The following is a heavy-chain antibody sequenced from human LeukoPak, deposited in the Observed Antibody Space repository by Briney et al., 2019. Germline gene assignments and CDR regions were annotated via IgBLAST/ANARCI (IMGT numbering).Heavy chain of an antibody. Sequence: SETLSLTCTVSGGSISSYYWSWIRQPPGKGLEYVGYIYYSGSTYYNPSLKSRVTISVDTSKNQFSLKLNSVTAADTAVYYCARHYGPWGQGTLVTVSS. J-gene: IGHJ5*02. CDR1: GGSISSYY. V-gene: IGHV4-59*08. CDR2: IYYSGST. D-gene: IGHD3-10*01. CDR3: ARHYGP.